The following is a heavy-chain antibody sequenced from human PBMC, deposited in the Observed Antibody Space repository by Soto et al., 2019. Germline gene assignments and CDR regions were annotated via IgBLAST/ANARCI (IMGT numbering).Heavy chain of an antibody. J-gene: IGHJ4*02. D-gene: IGHD5-12*01. Sequence: SETLSLTCTVSGGSISSGDYYWSWIRQPPGKGLEWIGYIYYGGSTYYNPSLKSRVTISVDTSKNQFSLKLSSVTAADTAVYYCARDRTNSGHPTYYFDYWGQGTLVTVSS. CDR2: IYYGGST. CDR1: GGSISSGDYY. V-gene: IGHV4-30-4*01. CDR3: ARDRTNSGHPTYYFDY.